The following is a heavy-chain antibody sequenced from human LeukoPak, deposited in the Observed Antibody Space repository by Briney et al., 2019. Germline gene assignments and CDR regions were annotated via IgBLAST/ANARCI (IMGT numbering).Heavy chain of an antibody. CDR3: AREGCSSTSCYPVGYYYYGMDV. V-gene: IGHV1-18*01. D-gene: IGHD2-2*01. CDR1: GDTFSSYD. J-gene: IGHJ6*04. Sequence: GASVKVSCKASGDTFSSYDINWVRQAPGQGLEWMGWISAYNGNTNYAQKLQGRVTMTTDTSTSTAYMELRSLRSDDTAVYYCAREGCSSTSCYPVGYYYYGMDVWGKGTTVTVSS. CDR2: ISAYNGNT.